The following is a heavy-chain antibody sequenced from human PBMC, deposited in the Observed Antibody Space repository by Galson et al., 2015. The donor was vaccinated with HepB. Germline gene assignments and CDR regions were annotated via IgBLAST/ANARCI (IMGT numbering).Heavy chain of an antibody. V-gene: IGHV3-53*01. CDR2: VYGGGTP. D-gene: IGHD2-8*01. CDR3: VRYCTKTSCPKAGAFDF. Sequence: SLRLSCAVSGLSVFDNYMTWVRQAPGKGLEWVSRVYGGGTPTHADSRRGRFTHSADPSKKTFSLSMNSQRVDDTAVYYCVRYCTKTSCPKAGAFDFWGQGTMVTVSS. CDR1: GLSVFDNY. J-gene: IGHJ3*01.